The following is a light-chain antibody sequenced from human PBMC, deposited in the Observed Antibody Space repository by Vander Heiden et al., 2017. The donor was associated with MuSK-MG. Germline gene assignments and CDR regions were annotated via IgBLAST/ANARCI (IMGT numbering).Light chain of an antibody. CDR2: AAS. CDR3: QQSYSTPLT. V-gene: IGKV1-39*01. Sequence: DIQITQSPSSLSASVGDRVTITCRASQSISSYLDWYQQKPGKAPKLLIYAASRLQSGVPFRFSGSGSGTDYTLTISSLQPEDFATYYCQQSYSTPLTFGHGTKVDIK. CDR1: QSISSY. J-gene: IGKJ3*01.